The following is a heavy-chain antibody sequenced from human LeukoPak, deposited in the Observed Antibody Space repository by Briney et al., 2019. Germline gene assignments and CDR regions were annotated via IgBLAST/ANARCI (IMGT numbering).Heavy chain of an antibody. CDR2: INPNSGGT. D-gene: IGHD3-10*01. J-gene: IGHJ4*02. Sequence: ASVKVSCKSSGYTFTGYYMRWVRQAPGQGLEWMGWINPNSGGTNYAQKFQGRVTMTRDTSISTAYMELSRLRSDDTAVYYCARPYGSGSYYTDYWGQGTLVTVSS. V-gene: IGHV1-2*02. CDR1: GYTFTGYY. CDR3: ARPYGSGSYYTDY.